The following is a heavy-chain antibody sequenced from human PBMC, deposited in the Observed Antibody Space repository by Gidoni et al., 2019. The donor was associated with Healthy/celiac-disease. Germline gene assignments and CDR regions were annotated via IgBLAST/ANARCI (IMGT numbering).Heavy chain of an antibody. J-gene: IGHJ2*01. CDR3: AKEGDSSGYVPSGYWYFDL. Sequence: EVQLLESGGGLVQPGGSLRLSCAASGFTFSSQAMSWVRQAPGKGLEWVSDISGSGGNTYYADSVESMFTISRDNTKYTLYLQMNSLRAEDTDVYYCAKEGDSSGYVPSGYWYFDLWGRGTLVTVSS. CDR1: GFTFSSQA. V-gene: IGHV3-23*01. CDR2: ISGSGGNT. D-gene: IGHD3-22*01.